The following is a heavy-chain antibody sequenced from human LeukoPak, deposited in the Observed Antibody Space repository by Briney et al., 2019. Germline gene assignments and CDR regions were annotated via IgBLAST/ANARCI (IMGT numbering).Heavy chain of an antibody. J-gene: IGHJ4*02. D-gene: IGHD2-15*01. CDR1: GFTLSDHN. Sequence: TGGSLRLSCAASGFTLSDHNMDCVRQAPGKGLEWVGRSRSKGNSYSTEYAASVKGRFTISRDDSKNSLYLQMNSLKTEDTAVYYCTRGYCSGGSCYAAHWGQGTLVTVSS. CDR3: TRGYCSGGSCYAAH. V-gene: IGHV3-72*01. CDR2: SRSKGNSYST.